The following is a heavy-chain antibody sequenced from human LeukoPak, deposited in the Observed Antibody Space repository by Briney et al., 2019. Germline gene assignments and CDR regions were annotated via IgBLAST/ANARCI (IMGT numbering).Heavy chain of an antibody. D-gene: IGHD1-26*01. CDR1: GGSISSYY. Sequence: SETLSLTCTVSGGSISSYYWSWIRQPPGKGLEWIGYIYYSGSTNYNPSLKSRVTISVDTSKNQFSLKLSSVTAADTAVYYCARDSPSGSYFDYWGRGTLVTVSS. J-gene: IGHJ4*02. CDR3: ARDSPSGSYFDY. CDR2: IYYSGST. V-gene: IGHV4-59*01.